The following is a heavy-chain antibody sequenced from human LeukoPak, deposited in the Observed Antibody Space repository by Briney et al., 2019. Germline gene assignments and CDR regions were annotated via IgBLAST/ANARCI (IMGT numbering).Heavy chain of an antibody. CDR3: GYTYGSLL. Sequence: GRSLRLSCAASGFTFSSYGMHWVRQAPGKGLEWVAVISYDGSNKYYADSVKGRFTISRDNSKNTLYLQMNSLRAEDTAVYYCGYTYGSLLGGQGTLVTVSS. CDR1: GFTFSSYG. V-gene: IGHV3-30*03. CDR2: ISYDGSNK. D-gene: IGHD5-18*01. J-gene: IGHJ4*02.